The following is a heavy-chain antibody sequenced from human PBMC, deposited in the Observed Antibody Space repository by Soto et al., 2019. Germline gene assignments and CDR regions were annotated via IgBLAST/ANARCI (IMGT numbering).Heavy chain of an antibody. V-gene: IGHV3-9*01. D-gene: IGHD6-13*01. CDR1: GFTFDDYA. J-gene: IGHJ5*02. Sequence: PGGSLRLSCAASGFTFDDYAMHWVRQAPGKGLEWVSGISWNSGSIGYADSVKGRFTISRDNAKNSLYLQMNSLRAEDTALYYCARESQDHSSSWYAHWGQGTLVTVSS. CDR3: ARESQDHSSSWYAH. CDR2: ISWNSGSI.